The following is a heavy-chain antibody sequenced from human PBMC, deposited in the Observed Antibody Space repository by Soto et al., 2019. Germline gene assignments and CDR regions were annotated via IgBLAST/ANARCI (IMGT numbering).Heavy chain of an antibody. D-gene: IGHD2-2*01. V-gene: IGHV4-31*03. CDR1: GGSISSGGYY. CDR2: IYYSGST. Sequence: SETLSLTCTVSGGSISSGGYYWSWIRQHPGKGLEWIGYIYYSGSTYYNPSLKSRVTISVDTSKNQFSLKLSSVTAAGTAGYYCARGFIVVVPAAISGNWFDPWGQGTLVTVSS. CDR3: ARGFIVVVPAAISGNWFDP. J-gene: IGHJ5*02.